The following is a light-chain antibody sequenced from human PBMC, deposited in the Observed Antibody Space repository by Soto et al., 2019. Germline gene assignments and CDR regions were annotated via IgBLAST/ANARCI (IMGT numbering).Light chain of an antibody. Sequence: QSVLTQPPSASGTPGQRVTISCSGSSSNIGRNAVNWYQQLPGAAPNLLIYHHTQRPSGVPGRFSGSTSGTSASLAISGLQSEDEADYYCAAWDDTLNGVLFGGGTKVTVL. V-gene: IGLV1-44*01. J-gene: IGLJ2*01. CDR2: HHT. CDR3: AAWDDTLNGVL. CDR1: SSNIGRNA.